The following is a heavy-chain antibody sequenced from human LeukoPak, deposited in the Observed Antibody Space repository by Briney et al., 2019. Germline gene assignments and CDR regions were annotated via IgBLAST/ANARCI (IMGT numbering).Heavy chain of an antibody. CDR1: GFTFSSYG. Sequence: QPGRSLRLSCAASGFTFSSYGMHWVRQAPGKGLEWVAVIWYDGSNKYYADSVKGRFTISRDNSKNTLYLQMNSLRAEDTAVYYCAREPQGRRDFDYWGQGTLVTVSS. CDR3: AREPQGRRDFDY. J-gene: IGHJ4*02. CDR2: IWYDGSNK. V-gene: IGHV3-33*01. D-gene: IGHD1-14*01.